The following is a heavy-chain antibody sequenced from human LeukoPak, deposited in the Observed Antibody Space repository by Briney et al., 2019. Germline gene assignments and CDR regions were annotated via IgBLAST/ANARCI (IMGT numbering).Heavy chain of an antibody. D-gene: IGHD3-10*01. CDR1: GFTFSTHW. CDR3: ASLLTPYHGSGGGGMDV. CDR2: ISGDGSGT. J-gene: IGHJ6*02. V-gene: IGHV3-74*01. Sequence: GGPLRLSCAASGFTFSTHWMYWVRHAPGKELVGVSRISGDGSGTSYAASVKGRFTISRDNAKDTLYLQMTSLRVEDTAVYSCASLLTPYHGSGGGGMDVWGQGTTVTVSS.